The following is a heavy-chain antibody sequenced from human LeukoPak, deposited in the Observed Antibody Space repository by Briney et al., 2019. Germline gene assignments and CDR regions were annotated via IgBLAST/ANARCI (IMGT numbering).Heavy chain of an antibody. CDR3: ARAGDSYSSGWWSWFDP. J-gene: IGHJ5*02. CDR1: GGSISSYY. Sequence: SETLSLTCTVSGGSISSYYWSWIRQPPGKGLEWIGYIYYSGSTYYNPSLKSRVTISVDTSKNQFSLKLSSVTAADTAVYYCARAGDSYSSGWWSWFDPWGQGTLVTVSS. V-gene: IGHV4-59*01. CDR2: IYYSGST. D-gene: IGHD6-19*01.